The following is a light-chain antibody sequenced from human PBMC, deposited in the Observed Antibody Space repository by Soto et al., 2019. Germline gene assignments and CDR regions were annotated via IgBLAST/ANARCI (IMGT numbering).Light chain of an antibody. V-gene: IGLV2-14*03. Sequence: QSTLTQPASVSGSPGQSITISCTGTSSDVGGYNYVSWYQQHPGKAPKLMIYDVSNRPSGVSNRFSGSKSANTASLTISGLQAEDEGDYYCSSYTTISTYVFGTGTKFTVL. CDR1: SSDVGGYNY. CDR2: DVS. CDR3: SSYTTISTYV. J-gene: IGLJ1*01.